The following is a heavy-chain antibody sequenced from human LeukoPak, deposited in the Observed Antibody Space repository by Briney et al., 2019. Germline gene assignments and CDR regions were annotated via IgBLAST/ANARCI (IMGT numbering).Heavy chain of an antibody. CDR2: ISASATST. CDR1: GFTFSSPA. J-gene: IGHJ5*02. V-gene: IGHV3-23*01. D-gene: IGHD4-23*01. CDR3: AKASGGRFDP. Sequence: GGSLRLSCAASGFTFSSPAMSWVRQAPGKGLDWVSTISASATSTYYADSVKGRFTISRDNSKNTLYVQMNNLRVEDTAVYYCAKASGGRFDPWGQGTLVTVSS.